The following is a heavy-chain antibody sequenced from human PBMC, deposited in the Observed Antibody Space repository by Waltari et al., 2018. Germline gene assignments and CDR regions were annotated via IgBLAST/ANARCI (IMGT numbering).Heavy chain of an antibody. J-gene: IGHJ4*02. D-gene: IGHD5-18*01. CDR2: INHSGST. CDR1: GGSFSGYF. CDR3: ARGRDTAIDY. Sequence: QVQLQQWGAGLLKPSETLSLTCAVYGGSFSGYFWSWIRQPPGKGLEWIGEINHSGSTNYNPFLKSRVTISVDTSKNQFSLKLSSVTAADTAVYYCARGRDTAIDYWGQGTLVTVSS. V-gene: IGHV4-34*01.